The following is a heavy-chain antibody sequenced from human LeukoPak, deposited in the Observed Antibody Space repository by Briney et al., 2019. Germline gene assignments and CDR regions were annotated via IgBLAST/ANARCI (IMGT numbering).Heavy chain of an antibody. CDR3: ARYREVGATVDY. CDR2: IYYSGST. V-gene: IGHV4-59*08. D-gene: IGHD1-26*01. Sequence: SETLSLTCTVSGGSISNYYWSWIRQPPGKGLEWIGYIYYSGSTDYNPSLKSRVTISADTSKSQFSLKLSSVTAADTAVYYCARYREVGATVDYWGQGTLVTV. J-gene: IGHJ4*02. CDR1: GGSISNYY.